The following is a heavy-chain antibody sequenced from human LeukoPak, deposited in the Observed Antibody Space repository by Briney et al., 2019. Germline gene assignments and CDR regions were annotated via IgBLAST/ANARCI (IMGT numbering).Heavy chain of an antibody. CDR2: IRYDGSNK. CDR3: AKVSRYPYSSSPNWFDP. CDR1: GFTFSSYG. Sequence: PGGSLRLSCAASGFTFSSYGMHWVRQAPGKGLEWVAFIRYDGSNKYYADSVKGRFTISRDNSKNTLYLQMNSLRAEDTAVYYCAKVSRYPYSSSPNWFDPWGQGTLVTVPS. D-gene: IGHD6-13*01. V-gene: IGHV3-30*02. J-gene: IGHJ5*02.